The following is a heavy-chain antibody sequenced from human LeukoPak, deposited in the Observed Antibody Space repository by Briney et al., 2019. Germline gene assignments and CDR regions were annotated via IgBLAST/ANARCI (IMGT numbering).Heavy chain of an antibody. Sequence: SVKLSCKASGCTFSSYAISWVRQAPGQGLEWMGGIITIFGTTNYAEKFQGRFTITADESTNTAYMELNSLRSEDTAVYYCARVGRRTLDYWGQGTLVTVSS. J-gene: IGHJ4*02. V-gene: IGHV1-69*01. CDR3: ARVGRRTLDY. D-gene: IGHD1-14*01. CDR2: IITIFGTT. CDR1: GCTFSSYA.